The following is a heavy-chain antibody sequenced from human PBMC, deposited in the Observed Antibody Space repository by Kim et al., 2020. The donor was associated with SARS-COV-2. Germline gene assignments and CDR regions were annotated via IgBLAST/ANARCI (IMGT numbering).Heavy chain of an antibody. V-gene: IGHV4-59*08. Sequence: RVTISVDTSKNQVSLKLSSVTAADTAVYYCARHVSSSWLGNWYFDLWGRGTLVTVSS. J-gene: IGHJ2*01. CDR3: ARHVSSSWLGNWYFDL. D-gene: IGHD6-13*01.